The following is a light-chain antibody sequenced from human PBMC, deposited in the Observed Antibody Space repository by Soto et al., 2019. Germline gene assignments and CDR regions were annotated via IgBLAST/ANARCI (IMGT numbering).Light chain of an antibody. Sequence: MSISPATLSLNQGDRATITCRASQSVRTNLAWYQLKPGQAPRLLIYGASTRATGVPARFSGTGSGTDFALTISILQSDDYGVYDCQQDNDCPPLTFGEGTKLDIK. V-gene: IGKV3-15*01. J-gene: IGKJ4*01. CDR3: QQDNDCPPLT. CDR1: QSVRTN. CDR2: GAS.